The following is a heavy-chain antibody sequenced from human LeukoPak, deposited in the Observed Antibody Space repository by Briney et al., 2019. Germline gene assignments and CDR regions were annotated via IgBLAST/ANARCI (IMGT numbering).Heavy chain of an antibody. J-gene: IGHJ4*02. CDR3: AKDGSSFVVVPALRYFDY. CDR2: ISYDGSNK. CDR1: GFTFSSYW. D-gene: IGHD2-2*01. Sequence: PGGSLRLSCAASGFTFSSYWMSWVRQAPGKGLEWVAVISYDGSNKYYADSVKGRFTISRDNSKNTLYLQMNSLRAEDTAVYYCAKDGSSFVVVPALRYFDYWGQGTLVTVSS. V-gene: IGHV3-30*18.